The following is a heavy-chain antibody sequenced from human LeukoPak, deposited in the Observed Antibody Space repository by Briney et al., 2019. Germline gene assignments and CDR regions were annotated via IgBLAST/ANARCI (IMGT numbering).Heavy chain of an antibody. CDR3: ARAGSSGEAAVYYYYYMDV. CDR1: GYTFTSYY. D-gene: IGHD3-22*01. CDR2: INPSGGST. J-gene: IGHJ6*03. V-gene: IGHV1-46*01. Sequence: ASVKVSCKASGYTFTSYYMHWVRQAPGQGLEWMGIINPSGGSTSYAQKFQGRVTMTRDMSTSTVYMELSSLRSEDTAVYYCARAGSSGEAAVYYYYYMDVWGKGTTVIVSS.